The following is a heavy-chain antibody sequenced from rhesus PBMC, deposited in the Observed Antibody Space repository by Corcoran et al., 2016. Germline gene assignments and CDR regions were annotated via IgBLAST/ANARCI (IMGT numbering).Heavy chain of an antibody. CDR2: ISSDGRNK. CDR3: TRFVV. CDR1: GFTFSIYG. J-gene: IGHJ5-1*01. V-gene: IGHV3-54*02. Sequence: EVQLVEAGGGLVQPGGSLRLSCAASGFTFSIYGIHWVRQAPGKGLEWASVISSDGRNKYSADSVKDRFTISRDNSNNILYLQMNNLKLEDTAVYYCTRFVVWGPGVVVTVSS.